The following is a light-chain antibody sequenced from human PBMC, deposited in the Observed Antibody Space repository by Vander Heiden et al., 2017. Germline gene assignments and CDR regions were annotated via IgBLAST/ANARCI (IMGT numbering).Light chain of an antibody. CDR2: KDS. CDR1: ALPKQY. CDR3: QSADSSGADVV. Sequence: SYELTQPPSVSVSPGQTARIPCPGDALPKQYAFWYQQKPGQAPVLVMYKDSKRSSGIPDRFSGSSSGTTVTLTISGVQAEDEADYYCQSADSSGADVVFGGGTKLTVL. J-gene: IGLJ2*01. V-gene: IGLV3-25*03.